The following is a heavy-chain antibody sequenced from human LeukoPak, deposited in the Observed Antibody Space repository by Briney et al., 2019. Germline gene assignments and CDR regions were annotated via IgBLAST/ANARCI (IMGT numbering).Heavy chain of an antibody. CDR1: GFTFSDYA. Sequence: PGGSLRLSCAASGFTFSDYALHWVRQAPGKGLEWVAVISYDGSNKYYADSVKGRFTISRYNSKNSLFLQMNSLRAEDTAVYYCARDLRYFDGVSAFDIWGQGTMVTVSS. J-gene: IGHJ3*02. CDR3: ARDLRYFDGVSAFDI. CDR2: ISYDGSNK. D-gene: IGHD3-9*01. V-gene: IGHV3-30-3*01.